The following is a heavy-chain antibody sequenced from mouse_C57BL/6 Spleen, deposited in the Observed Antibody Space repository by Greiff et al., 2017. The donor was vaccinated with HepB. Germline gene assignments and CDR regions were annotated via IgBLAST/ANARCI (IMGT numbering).Heavy chain of an antibody. CDR3: ARREDGNNAY. D-gene: IGHD2-1*01. CDR1: GYTFTSYG. Sequence: QVQLKESGAELARPGASVKLSCKASGYTFTSYGISWVKQRTGQGLEWIGEIYPRSGNTYYNEKFKGKATLTADKSSSTAYMELRSLTSEDSAVYFCARREDGNNAYWGQGTLVTVSA. CDR2: IYPRSGNT. J-gene: IGHJ3*01. V-gene: IGHV1-81*01.